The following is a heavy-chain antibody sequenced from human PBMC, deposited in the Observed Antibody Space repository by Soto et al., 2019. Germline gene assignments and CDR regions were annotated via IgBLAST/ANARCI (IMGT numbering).Heavy chain of an antibody. CDR2: ISPNGQGI. CDR3: SKDRQYPRDYFPY. V-gene: IGHV3-23*01. Sequence: EVKLLESGGGLVQPGGSLRLSCGFSGFTGTRNVVSWVRQAPGKGLEWVSAISPNGQGIWYADSVKGRFTISRDISRNTVFLQMDSLRAEDTDVYYCSKDRQYPRDYFPYWGQGTRVTVSS. D-gene: IGHD4-4*01. J-gene: IGHJ4*02. CDR1: GFTGTRNV.